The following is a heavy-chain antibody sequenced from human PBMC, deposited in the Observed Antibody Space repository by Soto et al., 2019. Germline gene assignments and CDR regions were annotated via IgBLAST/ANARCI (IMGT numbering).Heavy chain of an antibody. V-gene: IGHV3-23*04. CDR1: GFTFNTNA. CDR2: ISASGGTT. Sequence: EVQLVESGGGLVQPGGSLRISCSASGFTFNTNAMTWVRQAPGKGLEWVSLISASGGTTYYADSVEGRFTISRDNSKTTLYLQMTSLRAEGTAVYYCARDRPGGTWNRDAFDIWGQGTMVAVSS. CDR3: ARDRPGGTWNRDAFDI. D-gene: IGHD1-1*01. J-gene: IGHJ3*02.